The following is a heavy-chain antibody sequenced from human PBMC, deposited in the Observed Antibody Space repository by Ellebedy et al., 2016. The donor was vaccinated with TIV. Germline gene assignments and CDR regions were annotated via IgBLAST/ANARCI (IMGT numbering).Heavy chain of an antibody. V-gene: IGHV4-59*01. D-gene: IGHD6-6*01. CDR2: IYYSVST. J-gene: IGHJ6*02. CDR1: GGSISSYY. CDR3: ARGKQLVDGMDV. Sequence: MPSETLSLTCTVSGGSISSYYWSWIRQPPGKGLEWIGYIYYSVSTNYNPSLKSRVTISVDTSKNQFSLKLSSVTAADTAVYYCARGKQLVDGMDVWGQGTTVTVSS.